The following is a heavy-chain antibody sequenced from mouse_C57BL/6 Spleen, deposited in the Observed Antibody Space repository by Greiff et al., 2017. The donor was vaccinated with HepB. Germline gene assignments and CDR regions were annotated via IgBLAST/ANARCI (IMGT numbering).Heavy chain of an antibody. D-gene: IGHD1-1*01. CDR1: GFNIKDDY. V-gene: IGHV14-4*01. Sequence: VQLQQSGAELVRPGASVKLSCTASGFNIKDDYMHWVKQRPEQGLEWIGWIDPENGDTEYASKFQGKATITADTSSNTAYLQLSSLTSEDTAVYYCTRGLSDGSSLDYWGQGTTLTVSS. CDR3: TRGLSDGSSLDY. J-gene: IGHJ2*01. CDR2: IDPENGDT.